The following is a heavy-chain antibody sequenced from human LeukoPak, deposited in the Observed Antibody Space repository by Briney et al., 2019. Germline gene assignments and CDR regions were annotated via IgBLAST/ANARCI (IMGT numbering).Heavy chain of an antibody. CDR1: GFTFSSSA. V-gene: IGHV3-23*01. Sequence: GGSLRLSCAASGFTFSSSAMSWVRQVPGKGLEWVSGISASGGSTYYADSVRGRFTISRDNSKNTLYVQMNSLRDEDTAVYYCAKGLVGTEYFQHWGQGTLVTVSS. D-gene: IGHD2-8*02. J-gene: IGHJ1*01. CDR2: ISASGGST. CDR3: AKGLVGTEYFQH.